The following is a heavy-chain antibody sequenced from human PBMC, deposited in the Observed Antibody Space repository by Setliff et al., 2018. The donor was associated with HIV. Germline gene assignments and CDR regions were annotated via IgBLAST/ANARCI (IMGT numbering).Heavy chain of an antibody. V-gene: IGHV3-66*01. J-gene: IGHJ6*03. Sequence: QPGGSLRLSCAASGFTVSGSYMSWVRQAPGKGLEWVSTIYSDGSGGTRYYADSVKGRFTISRDNAKNSLYLQMNSLRAEDTAVYYCARERYSSNPGYYYYYMDVWGKGTTVTVSS. CDR2: IYSDGSGGTR. CDR1: GFTVSGSY. D-gene: IGHD6-13*01. CDR3: ARERYSSNPGYYYYYMDV.